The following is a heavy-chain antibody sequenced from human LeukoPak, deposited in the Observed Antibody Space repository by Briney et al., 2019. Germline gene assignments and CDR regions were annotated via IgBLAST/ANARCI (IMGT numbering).Heavy chain of an antibody. CDR2: ISWNSGSI. Sequence: PGGSLRLSCAASGFTFDDYAMHWVRQAPGKGLEWVSGISWNSGSIGYADSVKGRFTISRDNAKNSLYLQMNSLRAEDTAVYYCARFPGTHAPDDYWGQGTLVTVSS. D-gene: IGHD1-14*01. CDR1: GFTFDDYA. V-gene: IGHV3-9*01. CDR3: ARFPGTHAPDDY. J-gene: IGHJ4*02.